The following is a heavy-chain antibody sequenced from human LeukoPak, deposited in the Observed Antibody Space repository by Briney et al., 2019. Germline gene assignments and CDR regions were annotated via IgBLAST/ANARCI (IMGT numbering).Heavy chain of an antibody. D-gene: IGHD1-26*01. CDR3: ARISTKEPGSYLGGAIDY. CDR1: GYTFTGYY. V-gene: IGHV1-2*02. J-gene: IGHJ4*02. Sequence: ASVKVSCKASGYTFTGYYMHWVRQAPGQGLEWMGWINPNSGGTNYAQKFQGRVTMTRDTSISTAYMELSRLRSDDTAVYYCARISTKEPGSYLGGAIDYWGQGTLVTVSS. CDR2: INPNSGGT.